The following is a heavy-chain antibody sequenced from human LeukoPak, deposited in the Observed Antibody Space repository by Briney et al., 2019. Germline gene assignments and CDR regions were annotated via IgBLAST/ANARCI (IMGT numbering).Heavy chain of an antibody. Sequence: GGSLRLSCAASGFTFSSYAMHWVRQAPGKGLEWVAVISYDGSNKYYADSVKGRFTISRDNSKNTLYLQMNSLRAEDTAVYYCARDGIAAAGTCSDYWGQGTLVTVSS. CDR1: GFTFSSYA. V-gene: IGHV3-30-3*01. J-gene: IGHJ4*02. CDR3: ARDGIAAAGTCSDY. CDR2: ISYDGSNK. D-gene: IGHD6-13*01.